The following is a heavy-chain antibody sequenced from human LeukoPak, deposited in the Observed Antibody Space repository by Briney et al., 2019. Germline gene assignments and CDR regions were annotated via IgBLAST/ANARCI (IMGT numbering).Heavy chain of an antibody. Sequence: ASVKVSCKASGYTFTSNGISWVRQATGQGLEWMGWISAYNGNTNYEQKLQGRVTMTTGTSTSTAYMELRSLRSDDTAVYYCARDLNWNDAAFDIWGQGTMVTVSS. J-gene: IGHJ3*02. CDR3: ARDLNWNDAAFDI. CDR1: GYTFTSNG. CDR2: ISAYNGNT. V-gene: IGHV1-18*01. D-gene: IGHD1-1*01.